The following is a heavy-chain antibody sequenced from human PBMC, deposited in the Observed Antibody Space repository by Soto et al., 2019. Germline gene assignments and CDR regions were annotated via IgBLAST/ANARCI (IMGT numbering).Heavy chain of an antibody. J-gene: IGHJ4*02. V-gene: IGHV3-30*18. Sequence: QVQLVESGGGVVQPGTSLRLSCAASGFTFSSFGIHWVRQAPGKGLEWVAVISYDGIDKNYGDSVKGRFTISRENSKNMVYLEMKSLRIEDTAVYPCADDLREMATIRPDYWGQGIQVSVSS. D-gene: IGHD5-12*01. CDR2: ISYDGIDK. CDR1: GFTFSSFG. CDR3: ADDLREMATIRPDY.